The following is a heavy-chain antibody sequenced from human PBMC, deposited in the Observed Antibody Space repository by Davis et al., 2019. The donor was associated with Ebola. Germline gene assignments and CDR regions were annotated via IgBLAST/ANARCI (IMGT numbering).Heavy chain of an antibody. D-gene: IGHD2-2*01. CDR1: GYSVSSGYY. CDR2: IHHSGSA. CDR3: ARAGAVLPAANNWFDP. J-gene: IGHJ5*02. V-gene: IGHV4-38-2*02. Sequence: SETLSLTCTVSGYSVSSGYYWGLIRQPPGQGLEWIGSIHHSGSAYYNPSLKSRVTISVDTSKNQFSLKLTSVTAADTAVYYCARAGAVLPAANNWFDPWGQGTLVTVSS.